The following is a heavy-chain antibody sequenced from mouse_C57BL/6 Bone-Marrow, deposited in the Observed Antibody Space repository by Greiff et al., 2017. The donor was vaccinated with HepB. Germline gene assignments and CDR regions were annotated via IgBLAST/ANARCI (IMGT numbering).Heavy chain of an antibody. Sequence: VKLQESGGDLVKPGGSLKLSCAASGFTFSSYGMSWVRQTPDKRLEWVATISSGGSYTYYPDSVKGRFTISRDNAKNTLYLQMSSLKSEDTAMYYCARHGRGFFAYWGQGTLVTVSA. J-gene: IGHJ3*01. CDR3: ARHGRGFFAY. V-gene: IGHV5-6*01. CDR2: ISSGGSYT. CDR1: GFTFSSYG.